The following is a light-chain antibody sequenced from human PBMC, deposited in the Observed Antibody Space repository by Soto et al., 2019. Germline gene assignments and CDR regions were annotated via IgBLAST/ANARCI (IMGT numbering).Light chain of an antibody. V-gene: IGLV2-14*01. CDR1: PRDIAGYNY. Sequence: QSALTQPASVSGSLGQSITISCTGTPRDIAGYNYISWYQQLPGKAPKLMIYQVTIRPSGISNRFSGSKSGNTASLTISGLQAEDEADYYCNSFRVSHLYVFGTGTKVTVL. CDR2: QVT. CDR3: NSFRVSHLYV. J-gene: IGLJ1*01.